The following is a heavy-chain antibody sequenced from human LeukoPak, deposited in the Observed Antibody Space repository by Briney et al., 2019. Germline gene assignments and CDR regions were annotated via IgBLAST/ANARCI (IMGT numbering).Heavy chain of an antibody. J-gene: IGHJ5*02. D-gene: IGHD6-13*01. CDR2: IYSSGST. Sequence: SETLSLTCAVSGASISGSNYYWGWIRQPPGKGLEWIGNIYSSGSTYYNASLQSRVTISIDTSKNQFSLKLSSVTAADTAVYYCARKRYSSSWYRTNWFDPWGQGTLVTVSS. CDR1: GASISGSNYY. V-gene: IGHV4-39*07. CDR3: ARKRYSSSWYRTNWFDP.